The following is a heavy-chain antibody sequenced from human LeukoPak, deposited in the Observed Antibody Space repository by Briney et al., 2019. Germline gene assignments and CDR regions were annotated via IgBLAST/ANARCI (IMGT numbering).Heavy chain of an antibody. CDR1: GDSISSGGYS. CDR3: ARRGGDMPARGFMDV. Sequence: SETLSLTCVVSGDSISSGGYSWSWIRQPPGKGLEWIGYIYDSGIAFYNPSLKSRVTMSVDTSKNHFSLNLRSVTAADTAVYYCARRGGDMPARGFMDVWGKGTTVTVSS. CDR2: IYDSGIA. D-gene: IGHD3-16*01. J-gene: IGHJ6*03. V-gene: IGHV4-30-4*07.